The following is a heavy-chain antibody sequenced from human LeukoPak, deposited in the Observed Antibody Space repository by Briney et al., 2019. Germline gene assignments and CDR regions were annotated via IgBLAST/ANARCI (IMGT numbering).Heavy chain of an antibody. V-gene: IGHV4-59*08. CDR2: FYYSGNT. D-gene: IGHD1-26*01. J-gene: IGHJ4*02. Sequence: PSETLSLTCTVSGGSISSYYWSWIRQPPGKGLEWIGCFYYSGNTNSNPSLKSRVTISVDTSKNQFSLKLMSVAAADTAVYYCATVRPENSGSYYWDYWGQGTPVTVSS. CDR1: GGSISSYY. CDR3: ATVRPENSGSYYWDY.